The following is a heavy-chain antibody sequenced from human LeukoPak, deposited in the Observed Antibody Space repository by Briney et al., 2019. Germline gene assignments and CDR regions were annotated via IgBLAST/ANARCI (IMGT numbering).Heavy chain of an antibody. CDR2: INHSGST. CDR1: GGSFSGYY. Sequence: SETLSLTCAVYGGSFSGYYWSRIRQPPGKGLEWIGEINHSGSTNYNPSLKSRVTISVDTSKNQFSLKLSSVTAADTAVYYCARSSYGDYGDYYYYYMDVWGRGTTVTISS. V-gene: IGHV4-34*01. D-gene: IGHD4-17*01. CDR3: ARSSYGDYGDYYYYYMDV. J-gene: IGHJ6*03.